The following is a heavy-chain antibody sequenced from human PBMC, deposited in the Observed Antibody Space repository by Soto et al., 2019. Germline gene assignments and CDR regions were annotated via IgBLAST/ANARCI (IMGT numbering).Heavy chain of an antibody. J-gene: IGHJ5*02. CDR1: GFTFSDAW. Sequence: EVQLVESGGGLVKPGRSLRLSCTASGFTFSDAWMNWVRQAPGKGLEWVGHVKTKADGGTTEYAAFVNGRFTISRDDSINTLFLDMTDLRTEDTAMYYCTTLGPSWGQVTLVTVSS. V-gene: IGHV3-15*07. CDR2: VKTKADGGTT. CDR3: TTLGPS.